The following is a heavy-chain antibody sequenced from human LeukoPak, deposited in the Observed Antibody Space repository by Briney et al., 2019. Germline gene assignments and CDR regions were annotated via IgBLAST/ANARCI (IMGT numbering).Heavy chain of an antibody. J-gene: IGHJ6*03. CDR1: GYTFTSYG. D-gene: IGHD4-23*01. Sequence: ASVKVSCKASGYTFTSYGISWVRQAPGQGLEWMGWISAYNGNTNYAQKLQGRVTMTTDTSTSTAYMELRSLRSDDTAVYYCARGAYDDYGGRYTPNYYYYYYMDVWGKGTTVTVSS. CDR3: ARGAYDDYGGRYTPNYYYYYYMDV. V-gene: IGHV1-18*01. CDR2: ISAYNGNT.